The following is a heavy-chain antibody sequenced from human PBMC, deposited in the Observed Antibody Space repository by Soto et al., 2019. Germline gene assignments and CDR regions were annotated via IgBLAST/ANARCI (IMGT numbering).Heavy chain of an antibody. V-gene: IGHV1-2*04. CDR3: ARDLGAAAADDAFDI. CDR2: INPNSGGT. J-gene: IGHJ3*02. Sequence: WASVKVSCKASGYTFTGYYMHWVRQAPGQGLEWMGWINPNSGGTNYAQKFQGWVTMTRDTSISTAYMELSRLRSDDTAVYYCARDLGAAAADDAFDIWGQGTMVTVSS. CDR1: GYTFTGYY. D-gene: IGHD6-13*01.